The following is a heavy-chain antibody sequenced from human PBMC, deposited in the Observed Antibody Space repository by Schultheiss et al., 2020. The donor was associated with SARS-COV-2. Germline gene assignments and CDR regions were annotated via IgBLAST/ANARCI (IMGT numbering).Heavy chain of an antibody. CDR2: ISWNSGSI. D-gene: IGHD6-19*01. CDR1: GFTFDDYA. CDR3: ARGGGRIAVSA. V-gene: IGHV3-9*01. J-gene: IGHJ5*02. Sequence: GGSLRLSCAASGFTFDDYAMHWVRQAPGKGLEWVSGISWNSGSIGYADSVKGRFTISRDNAKNSLYLQMNSLRAEDTAVYYCARGGGRIAVSAWGQGALVTVSS.